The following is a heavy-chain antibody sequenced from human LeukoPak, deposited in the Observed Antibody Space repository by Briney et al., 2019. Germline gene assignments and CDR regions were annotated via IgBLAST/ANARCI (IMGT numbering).Heavy chain of an antibody. D-gene: IGHD3-16*01. CDR2: IYYSGST. CDR3: ARATVMEVYYGMDV. V-gene: IGHV4-59*02. J-gene: IGHJ6*02. Sequence: SETLSLTCTVSGGSVSSYYWSWIRQPPGKGLEWIGYIYYSGSTNYNPSLKSRVTISVDTSKNQFSLKLSSVTAADTAVYYCARATVMEVYYGMDVWGQGTTVTVSS. CDR1: GGSVSSYY.